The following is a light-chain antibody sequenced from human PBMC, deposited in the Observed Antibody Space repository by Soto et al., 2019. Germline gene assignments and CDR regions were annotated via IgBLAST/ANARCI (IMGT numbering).Light chain of an antibody. Sequence: EIALTQSPGTLSLSPGERAILSGRASQSISNTYLAWYQQKPGQPPRLLIYGASSRPTGIPDRFSGSGSGTDFTLTITRLEPEDFAVYYCQQFGSSPPWTFGQGTKVEIK. CDR3: QQFGSSPPWT. CDR2: GAS. J-gene: IGKJ1*01. V-gene: IGKV3-20*01. CDR1: QSISNTY.